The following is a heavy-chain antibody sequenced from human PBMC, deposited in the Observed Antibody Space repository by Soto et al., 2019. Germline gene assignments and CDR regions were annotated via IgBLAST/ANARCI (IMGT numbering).Heavy chain of an antibody. CDR2: ISWNSGSI. CDR1: GFTFDDYA. D-gene: IGHD3-10*01. V-gene: IGHV3-9*01. J-gene: IGHJ5*02. Sequence: SLRLSCAASGFTFDDYALPWIPPTPEKGLEWVSGISWNSGSIAYADSVKGRFTISRDNAKNSLYLQMNSLRPEDTALYYCAKGAKFIGELLSSWGQGTLVTVSS. CDR3: AKGAKFIGELLSS.